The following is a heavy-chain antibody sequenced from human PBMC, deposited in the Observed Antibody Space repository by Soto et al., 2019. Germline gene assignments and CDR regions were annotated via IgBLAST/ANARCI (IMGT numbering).Heavy chain of an antibody. CDR2: IYYSGST. J-gene: IGHJ4*02. CDR1: GGSISSSNW. D-gene: IGHD3-22*01. CDR3: ARHYPDALLRFDY. Sequence: SETLSLTCAVSGGSISSSNWWSWVRQPPGKGLEWIGEIYYSGSTYYNPSLKSRVTISVDTSKNQFSLKLSSVTAADTAVYYCARHYPDALLRFDYWGQGTLVTAPQ. V-gene: IGHV4-4*02.